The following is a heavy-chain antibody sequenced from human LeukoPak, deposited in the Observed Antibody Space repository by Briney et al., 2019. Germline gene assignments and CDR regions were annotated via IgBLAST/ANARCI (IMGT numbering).Heavy chain of an antibody. J-gene: IGHJ6*03. CDR2: IIPIFGTA. CDR3: ASTEQWLVSGLYYYYYMDV. Sequence: GSSVKVSCKASGGTFSSYAISWVRQAPGQGLEWMGGIIPIFGTANYAQKFQGRVTITTDESTSTACMELSSLRSEDTAVYYCASTEQWLVSGLYYYYYMDVWGKGTTVTVSS. CDR1: GGTFSSYA. D-gene: IGHD6-19*01. V-gene: IGHV1-69*05.